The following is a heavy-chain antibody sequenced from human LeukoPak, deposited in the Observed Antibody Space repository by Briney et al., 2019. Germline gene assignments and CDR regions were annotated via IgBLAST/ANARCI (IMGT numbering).Heavy chain of an antibody. Sequence: ASVKVSCKASGYTFTGYYMHWVRQAPGQGLEWMGWINPNSGGTNYAQKFQGRVTMTRDTSISTAYMELSRLRSDDTAVYYCARDGRNTYYYDSSGYYTGDWFDPWGQGTLVTASS. CDR1: GYTFTGYY. CDR2: INPNSGGT. J-gene: IGHJ5*02. D-gene: IGHD3-22*01. CDR3: ARDGRNTYYYDSSGYYTGDWFDP. V-gene: IGHV1-2*02.